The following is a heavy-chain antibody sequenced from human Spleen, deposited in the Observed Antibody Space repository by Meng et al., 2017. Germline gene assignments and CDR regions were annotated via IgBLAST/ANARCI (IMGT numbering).Heavy chain of an antibody. J-gene: IGHJ4*02. Sequence: QLQLQESGSGLVKPSQTLSLTCAVSGASISSGDYYWSWIRQPPGKGLEWIGEINHSGSTNYNPSLKSRVTISVDTSKNQSSLKLSSVTAADTAVYYCARGTYSSGWAFDYWGQGTLVTVSS. D-gene: IGHD6-19*01. CDR3: ARGTYSSGWAFDY. V-gene: IGHV4-30-2*01. CDR2: INHSGST. CDR1: GASISSGDYY.